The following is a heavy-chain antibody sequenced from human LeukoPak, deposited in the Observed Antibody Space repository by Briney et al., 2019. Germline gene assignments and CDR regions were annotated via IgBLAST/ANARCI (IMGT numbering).Heavy chain of an antibody. J-gene: IGHJ4*02. CDR2: ISADGAGT. V-gene: IGHV3-23*01. D-gene: IGHD3-22*01. CDR3: VYLDSSGYYYGRLRY. Sequence: PGGSLRLSRAASGFTFSSHALSWVRQTPGKGLESVSSISADGAGTLYADSVKGRFTISRDNSKNTVYLQMSSLGAEDTAVYFCVYLDSSGYYYGRLRYWGQGTPVTVSS. CDR1: GFTFSSHA.